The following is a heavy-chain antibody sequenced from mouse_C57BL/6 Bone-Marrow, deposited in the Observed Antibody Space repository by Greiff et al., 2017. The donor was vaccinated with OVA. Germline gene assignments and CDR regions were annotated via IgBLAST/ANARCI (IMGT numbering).Heavy chain of an antibody. J-gene: IGHJ2*01. CDR2: INPSNGGT. Sequence: QVQLQQPGTELVKPGASVKLSCKASGYTFTSYWMHWVKQRPGQGLEWIGNINPSNGGTNYNEKFKSKATLTADKSSSTSSMQLGSLTSEDSSVYYCARSFYYYGSRYFAYWGQGTTLTVSS. CDR1: GYTFTSYW. D-gene: IGHD1-1*01. CDR3: ARSFYYYGSRYFAY. V-gene: IGHV1-53*01.